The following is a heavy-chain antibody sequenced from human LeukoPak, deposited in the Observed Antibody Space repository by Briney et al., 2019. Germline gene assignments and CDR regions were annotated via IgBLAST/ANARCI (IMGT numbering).Heavy chain of an antibody. Sequence: SETLSLTCTISGYSISSGYYWGWIRQPPGKGLEWIGSIYHSGSTYCNPSLKSRVTISLDTSENQFSLKLSSVTAADTAVYYCARDLYSSGWGYFDYWGQGTLVTVSS. D-gene: IGHD6-19*01. CDR2: IYHSGST. CDR3: ARDLYSSGWGYFDY. V-gene: IGHV4-38-2*02. CDR1: GYSISSGYY. J-gene: IGHJ4*02.